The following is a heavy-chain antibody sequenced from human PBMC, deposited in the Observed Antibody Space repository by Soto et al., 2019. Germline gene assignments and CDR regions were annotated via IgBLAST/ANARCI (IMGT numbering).Heavy chain of an antibody. J-gene: IGHJ6*03. CDR2: IIPIFGTA. CDR3: ARAGSGNLKYAEYYYYYYLDI. V-gene: IGHV1-69*13. Sequence: SSVKVYCKTFGGTFVSNSISSVRQAHGQGLEWMGGIIPIFGTANYAQKFQGRVTITADESTSTAYMELSSLRSEDTAVYYCARAGSGNLKYAEYYYYYYLDIWGKGTTVTVSS. CDR1: GGTFVSNS. D-gene: IGHD1-7*01.